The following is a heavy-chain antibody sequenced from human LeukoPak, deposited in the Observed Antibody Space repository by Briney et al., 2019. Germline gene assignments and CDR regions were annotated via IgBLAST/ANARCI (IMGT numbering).Heavy chain of an antibody. CDR2: IYHSGST. Sequence: SETLSLTCAVSGGSISSSNWWSWVRQPPGKGLEWIGEIYHSGSTNNNPSPKSRVTVPVDKSKNQFSLNLSSVTAADTAVYYCARLKNAFDIWGQGTMVTVSS. V-gene: IGHV4-4*02. CDR1: GGSISSSNW. J-gene: IGHJ3*02. CDR3: ARLKNAFDI.